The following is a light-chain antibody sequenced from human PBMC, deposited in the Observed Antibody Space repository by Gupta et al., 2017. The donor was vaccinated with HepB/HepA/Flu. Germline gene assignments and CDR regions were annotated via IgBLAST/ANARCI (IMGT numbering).Light chain of an antibody. Sequence: SYVLTQPPSVSVAPGKTDRITCGGNNIGSKSVHWYQQKPGQAPVLVIYYDSDRPSGIPERFAGSNSGNTATLTISRVEAGDEADYYCQVWDSSSDHLWVFGGGTKLTVL. V-gene: IGLV3-21*04. CDR1: NIGSKS. CDR2: YDS. J-gene: IGLJ3*02. CDR3: QVWDSSSDHLWV.